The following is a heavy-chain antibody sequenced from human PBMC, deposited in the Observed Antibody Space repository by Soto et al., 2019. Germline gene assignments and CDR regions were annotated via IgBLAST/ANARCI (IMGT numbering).Heavy chain of an antibody. CDR3: ARDFAGSGWFAP. V-gene: IGHV1-18*01. D-gene: IGHD6-19*01. J-gene: IGHJ5*02. CDR2: ISAYNGNT. CDR1: GYSLSSNG. Sequence: VKVRCKASGYSLSSNGSRWVRQAPGQGLEWMGWISAYNGNTNYAQKLQGRVTMTTDTSTSTAYMELRSLRSDDTAVYYCARDFAGSGWFAPWGQGTLVTVSS.